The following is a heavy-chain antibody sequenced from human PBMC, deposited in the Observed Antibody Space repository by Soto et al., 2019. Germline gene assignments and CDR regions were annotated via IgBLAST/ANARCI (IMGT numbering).Heavy chain of an antibody. CDR3: ARTYSGTYYMIDF. V-gene: IGHV4-39*01. Sequence: SETLSLTCTVSGGSISGSTYYWGWIRQPPGKGLEWIGSIYYRGSTYYNLSLKSRVTISVDTSKNQFSLKLTSVTAADTAIYYCARTYSGTYYMIDFWGQGALVTVPQ. J-gene: IGHJ4*02. CDR1: GGSISGSTYY. D-gene: IGHD1-26*01. CDR2: IYYRGST.